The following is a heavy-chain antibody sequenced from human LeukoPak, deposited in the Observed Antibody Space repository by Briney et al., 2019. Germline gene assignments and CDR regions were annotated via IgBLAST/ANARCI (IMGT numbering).Heavy chain of an antibody. CDR2: ISYDGSNK. Sequence: GGSLRLSCAASGFTFSNYAIHWVCQAPGKGLEWVAVISYDGSNKYYADSVKGRFTISRDNSKNTLYLQMNSLRAEDTAVYYCAKGSIVGAGTPAFDIWGQGTMVTVSS. CDR1: GFTFSNYA. CDR3: AKGSIVGAGTPAFDI. J-gene: IGHJ3*02. D-gene: IGHD1-26*01. V-gene: IGHV3-30*04.